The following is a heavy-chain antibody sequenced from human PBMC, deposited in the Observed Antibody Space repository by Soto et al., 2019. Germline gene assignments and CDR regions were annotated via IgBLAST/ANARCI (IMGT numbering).Heavy chain of an antibody. CDR3: ARVLRFLEWLPPYYYGMDV. CDR2: ISSSSSYI. Sequence: NPGGSLRLSCAASGFTFSSYSMNWVRQAPGKGLEWVSSISSSSSYIYYADSVKGRFTISRDNAKNSLYLQMNSLRAEDTAVYYCARVLRFLEWLPPYYYGMDVWGQGTTVTVSS. CDR1: GFTFSSYS. D-gene: IGHD3-3*01. J-gene: IGHJ6*02. V-gene: IGHV3-21*01.